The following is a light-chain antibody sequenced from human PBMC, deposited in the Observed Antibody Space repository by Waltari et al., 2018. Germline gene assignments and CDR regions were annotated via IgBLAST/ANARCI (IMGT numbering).Light chain of an antibody. CDR3: SSYTSTNTII. V-gene: IGLV2-14*03. CDR1: YDDSSYYIF. J-gene: IGLJ2*01. Sequence: SPLAQAAAVAGSPRSSITTSCTGTYDDSSYYIFVCSYQHHPSNPPQLLIFDVNRWCSGVFHRFSASKSGNTASLTISGLQAEDEADYYCSSYTSTNTIIFGGGTKVTVL. CDR2: DVN.